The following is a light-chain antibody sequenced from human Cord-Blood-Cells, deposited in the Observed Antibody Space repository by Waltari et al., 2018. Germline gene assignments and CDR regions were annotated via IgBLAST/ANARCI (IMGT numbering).Light chain of an antibody. CDR3: QQRSNWPPLT. CDR1: QSVSSY. J-gene: IGKJ4*01. CDR2: DAS. Sequence: EIVLTQSPATLSLSPGERATLSCRASQSVSSYLAWYQQKPVQDPRLLISDASNRATGIPARFSGSGSGTDFTLTISSLEPEDFAVYYCQQRSNWPPLTFGGGTKVEIK. V-gene: IGKV3-11*01.